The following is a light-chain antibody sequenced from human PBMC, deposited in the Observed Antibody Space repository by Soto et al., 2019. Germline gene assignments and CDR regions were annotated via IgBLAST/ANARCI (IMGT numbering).Light chain of an antibody. V-gene: IGKV3-15*01. J-gene: IGKJ5*01. CDR2: DTS. CDR3: QQYNTWSSIT. Sequence: IVMTQSPATLSVSPGERATLSCRASQSVSSKLVWYQQKPGQAPRLLIYDTSTRATGIPARFSGSGSGTEFTLTISSLQSEDFAVYYCQQYNTWSSITFGQGTRLEIK. CDR1: QSVSSK.